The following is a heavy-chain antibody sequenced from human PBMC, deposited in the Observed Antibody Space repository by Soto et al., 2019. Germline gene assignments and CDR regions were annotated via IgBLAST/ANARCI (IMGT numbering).Heavy chain of an antibody. CDR3: ARLGRGYDNDY. Sequence: SETLSLTCTVSGGSISSSSYYWGWIRQPPGKGLEWIGSIYYSGSTYYNPSLKSRVTISVDTSKNQFSLKLSSVTAACTAVYYCARLGRGYDNDYWGQGTLVTVSS. CDR1: GGSISSSSYY. J-gene: IGHJ4*02. CDR2: IYYSGST. V-gene: IGHV4-39*01. D-gene: IGHD5-12*01.